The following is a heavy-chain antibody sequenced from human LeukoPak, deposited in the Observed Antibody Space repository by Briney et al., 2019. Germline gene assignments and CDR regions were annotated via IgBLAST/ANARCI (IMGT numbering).Heavy chain of an antibody. V-gene: IGHV4-30-4*01. J-gene: IGHJ4*02. CDR3: ARHRYSGSYHIDY. D-gene: IGHD1-26*01. Sequence: PSETLSLTCTVSGGSISSGDYYWSWIRQPPGKGLEWIGYIYYSGSTYYNPSLKSRVTISVDTSKNQFSLKLSSVTAAGTAVYYCARHRYSGSYHIDYWGQGTLVTVSS. CDR2: IYYSGST. CDR1: GGSISSGDYY.